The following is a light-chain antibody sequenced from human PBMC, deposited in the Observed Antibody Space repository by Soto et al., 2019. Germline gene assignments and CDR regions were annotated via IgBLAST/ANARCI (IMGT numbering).Light chain of an antibody. CDR3: QQGNSFPFT. Sequence: DIQMTQSPSSVSASVGDRVTITCRASRGISSWLAWYQQKPGKAPKLLIYAASSLQSGVPSRFSGSGSGTGFTLPIRSLQPGDFATYFCQQGNSFPFTFGPGTKVDIK. V-gene: IGKV1-12*01. J-gene: IGKJ3*01. CDR2: AAS. CDR1: RGISSW.